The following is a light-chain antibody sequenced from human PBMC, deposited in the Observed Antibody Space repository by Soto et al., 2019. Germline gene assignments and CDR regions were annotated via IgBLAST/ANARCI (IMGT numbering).Light chain of an antibody. CDR2: WAS. J-gene: IGKJ1*01. CDR3: QQYYSSPT. V-gene: IGKV4-1*01. Sequence: DIVMTQSPDSLAVSLGERATINCKSSQTVLYSSSNKNYLAWYQQKPGQPPKLLIYWASTRESGVPDRFSGSGSATDFTLTISSLQAEDVAVYYCQQYYSSPTCGQGTKVDIK. CDR1: QTVLYSSSNKNY.